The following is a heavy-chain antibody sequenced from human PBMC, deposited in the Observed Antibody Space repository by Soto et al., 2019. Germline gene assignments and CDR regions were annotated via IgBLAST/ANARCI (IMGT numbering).Heavy chain of an antibody. CDR1: GGTFSIYA. CDR3: ARDSHYHDSSRENWYFDL. Sequence: QVQLVQSGAEVKKPGSSVKVSCKASGGTFSIYAISWVRQAPGQWLEWMGGIIPIFGTANYAQKFQGRVTITADEATSTAYMELSSLRSEDTAVYYCARDSHYHDSSRENWYFDLWGRGTLVTVSS. CDR2: IIPIFGTA. D-gene: IGHD3-22*01. V-gene: IGHV1-69*01. J-gene: IGHJ2*01.